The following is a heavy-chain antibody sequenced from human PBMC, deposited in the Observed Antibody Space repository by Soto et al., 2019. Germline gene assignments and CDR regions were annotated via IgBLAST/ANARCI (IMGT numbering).Heavy chain of an antibody. CDR3: ARGTFTTYYYDSSGNLGFDY. D-gene: IGHD3-22*01. Sequence: TLSLTCTVSGGSISSGGYYWSWIRQHPGKGLEWIGYIYYSGSTYYNPSLKSRVTISVDTSKNQFSLKLSSVTAADTAVYYCARGTFTTYYYDSSGNLGFDYWGQGTLVTVSS. CDR2: IYYSGST. V-gene: IGHV4-31*03. CDR1: GGSISSGGYY. J-gene: IGHJ4*02.